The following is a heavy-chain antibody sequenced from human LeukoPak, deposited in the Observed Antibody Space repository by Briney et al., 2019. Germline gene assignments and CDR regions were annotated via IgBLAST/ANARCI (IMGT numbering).Heavy chain of an antibody. D-gene: IGHD6-13*01. CDR2: IWYDGSHE. CDR3: ARSASSSEGNWFDP. V-gene: IGHV3-33*01. Sequence: PGGSLRLSCAASGFTFSSYGMHWVRQAPGKGLVWVAVIWYDGSHEYYADSVKGRFTISRDNSKNTLYLQMNSLRVEDTAVYYCARSASSSEGNWFDPWGQGTPVTVSS. J-gene: IGHJ5*02. CDR1: GFTFSSYG.